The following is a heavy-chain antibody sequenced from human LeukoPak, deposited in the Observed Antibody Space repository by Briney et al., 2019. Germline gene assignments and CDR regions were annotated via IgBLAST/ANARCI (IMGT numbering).Heavy chain of an antibody. CDR3: VRESAGMGVKAYDI. D-gene: IGHD1-26*01. J-gene: IGHJ3*02. Sequence: PGGSLRLSCAASGFTFSLYEIHWVRQIPGIGLEWVSAIGVAGDTFYSASVKGRFTISRENARNSLYLEMNNLRAGDTAVYYCVRESAGMGVKAYDIWGQGIMVTVPS. CDR1: GFTFSLYE. CDR2: IGVAGDT. V-gene: IGHV3-13*01.